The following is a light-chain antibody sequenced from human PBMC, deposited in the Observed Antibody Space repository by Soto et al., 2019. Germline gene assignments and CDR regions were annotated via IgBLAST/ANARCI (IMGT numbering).Light chain of an antibody. CDR1: QSISNR. J-gene: IGKJ1*01. CDR3: QHYGGMWA. Sequence: DIQMTQSPSTLSASVGYRVTITCLASQSISNRLAWYQQKPGKAPKVVIYDASSLESGVPSRFSGSGSGTEFILTINSLQPDDFATYCCQHYGGMWAFGQGTKVDIK. CDR2: DAS. V-gene: IGKV1-5*01.